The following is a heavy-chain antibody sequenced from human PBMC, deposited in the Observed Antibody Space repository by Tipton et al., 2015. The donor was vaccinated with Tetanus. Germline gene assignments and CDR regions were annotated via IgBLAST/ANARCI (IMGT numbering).Heavy chain of an antibody. CDR1: GFTVSSNY. Sequence: QLVQSGGGLIQPGGSLRLSCAASGFTVSSNYMSWVRQAPGKGLEWVSVIYSGGSTYYADSVKGRFTISRDNSKNTLYLQMNSLRAEDTAVYYCARERSYYYYGMDVWGQGTTVTVSS. V-gene: IGHV3-53*01. J-gene: IGHJ6*02. CDR2: IYSGGST. CDR3: ARERSYYYYGMDV.